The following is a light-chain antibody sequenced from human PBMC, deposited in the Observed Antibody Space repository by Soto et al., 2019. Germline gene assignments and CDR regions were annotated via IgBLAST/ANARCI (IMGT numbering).Light chain of an antibody. J-gene: IGKJ3*01. Sequence: EVVLTQSPATLSLSPGERATLSCRASQNISVFLAWFQQKPGQAPRLLIYDASNKFTGIPARFSGSGSWTDFTLTNSSLDPEDFAVYYCQHRANWPLTFGPGTKVDF. CDR1: QNISVF. CDR3: QHRANWPLT. V-gene: IGKV3-11*01. CDR2: DAS.